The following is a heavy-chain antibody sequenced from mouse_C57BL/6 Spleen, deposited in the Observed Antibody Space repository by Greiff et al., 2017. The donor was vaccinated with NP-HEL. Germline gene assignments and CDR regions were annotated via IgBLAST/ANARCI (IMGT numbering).Heavy chain of an antibody. CDR1: GYTFTSYW. D-gene: IGHD1-1*01. J-gene: IGHJ4*01. Sequence: VQLQQPGAELVKPGASVKLSCKASGYTFTSYWMHWVKQRPGQGLEWTGMIHPNSGSTNYNEKFKSKATLTVDKSSSTAYMQLSSLTSEDSAVYYCAREDYGRDYYAMDYWGQGTSVTVSS. CDR2: IHPNSGST. CDR3: AREDYGRDYYAMDY. V-gene: IGHV1-64*01.